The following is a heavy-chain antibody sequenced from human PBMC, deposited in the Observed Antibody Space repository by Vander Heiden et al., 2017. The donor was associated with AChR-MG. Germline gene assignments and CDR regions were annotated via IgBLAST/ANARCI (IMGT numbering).Heavy chain of an antibody. CDR2: IYYSGST. V-gene: IGHV4-31*03. CDR1: GGSISSGGYY. J-gene: IGHJ4*02. Sequence: QVQLQESGPGLVKPSQTLSLTCPFSGGSISSGGYYWSWIRQHPGKGLEWIGYIYYSGSTYYNPSLKSRVTISVDTSKNQFSLKLSSVTAADTAVYYCARVTTTVSSHYYFDYWGQGTLVTVSS. CDR3: ARVTTTVSSHYYFDY. D-gene: IGHD4-4*01.